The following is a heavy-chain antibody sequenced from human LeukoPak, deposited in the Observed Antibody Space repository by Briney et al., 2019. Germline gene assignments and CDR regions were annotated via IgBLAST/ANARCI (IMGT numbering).Heavy chain of an antibody. CDR2: ISSSGSTI. D-gene: IGHD4-17*01. Sequence: GGSLRLSRAASGFTFSSYEMNWVRPAPGKGREWVSYISSSGSTIYYADSVKGQFTISRDNSKNTLYLQMNSLRAEDTAVYYCARDNDYGDYFDYWGQGTLVTVSS. J-gene: IGHJ4*02. CDR1: GFTFSSYE. CDR3: ARDNDYGDYFDY. V-gene: IGHV3-48*03.